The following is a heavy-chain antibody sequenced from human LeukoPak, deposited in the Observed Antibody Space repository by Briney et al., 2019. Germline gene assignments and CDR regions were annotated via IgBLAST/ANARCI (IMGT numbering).Heavy chain of an antibody. J-gene: IGHJ6*03. Sequence: SETLSLACTVSGGSISSYYWSWIRQPPGKGLEWIGYIYTSGSTNYNPSLKSRVTISVDASKNQFSLKLSSVTAADTAVYYCARHSHGSSAYYYYYMDVWGKGTTVTVSS. V-gene: IGHV4-4*09. CDR2: IYTSGST. D-gene: IGHD6-6*01. CDR1: GGSISSYY. CDR3: ARHSHGSSAYYYYYMDV.